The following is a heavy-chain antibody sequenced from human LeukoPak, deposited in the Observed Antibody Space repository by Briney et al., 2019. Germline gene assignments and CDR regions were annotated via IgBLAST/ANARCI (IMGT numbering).Heavy chain of an antibody. J-gene: IGHJ5*02. CDR3: ARHGADAYYDILTGYYKGNWFDP. Sequence: SETLSHTCTVSGGSISSYYWSWIRQPPGKGLEWIGYIYYSGSTNYNPSLKSRVTISVDTSKNQFSLKLSSVTAADTAVYYCARHGADAYYDILTGYYKGNWFDPWGQGTLVTVSS. D-gene: IGHD3-9*01. CDR2: IYYSGST. V-gene: IGHV4-59*08. CDR1: GGSISSYY.